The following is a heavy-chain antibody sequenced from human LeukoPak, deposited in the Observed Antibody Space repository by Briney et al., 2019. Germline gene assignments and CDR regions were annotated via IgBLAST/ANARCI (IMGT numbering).Heavy chain of an antibody. D-gene: IGHD3-10*01. CDR3: ARDREEHYYGSGSYEFFY. CDR1: GYTFTSYY. J-gene: IGHJ4*02. Sequence: ASVKVSCKASGYTFTSYYMHWVRQAPGQGLEWMGIINPSGGSTSYAQKFQGRVTMTRDMSTSTVYMELSRLRSEDTAVYYCARDREEHYYGSGSYEFFYWGQGTLVTVSS. CDR2: INPSGGST. V-gene: IGHV1-46*01.